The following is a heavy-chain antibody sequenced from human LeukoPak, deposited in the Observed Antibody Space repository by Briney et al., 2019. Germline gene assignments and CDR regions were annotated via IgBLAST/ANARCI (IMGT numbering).Heavy chain of an antibody. CDR2: INSDGSWT. D-gene: IGHD3-3*01. Sequence: GGSLRLSCAASGNYWMHWVRQVPGKGLVWVSHINSDGSWTSYADSVKGRFTIPRANAKNSLFLQMNSLRAEDTAVYYCARGPHGGFVIIPTEFWGQGTLVTVSS. CDR1: GNYW. CDR3: ARGPHGGFVIIPTEF. J-gene: IGHJ4*02. V-gene: IGHV3-74*01.